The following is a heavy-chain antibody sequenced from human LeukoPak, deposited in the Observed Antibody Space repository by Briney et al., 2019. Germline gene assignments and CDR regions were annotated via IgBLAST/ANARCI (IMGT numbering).Heavy chain of an antibody. CDR1: GGSISSYY. J-gene: IGHJ6*02. CDR3: ARDSNPRDHYYGMDV. CDR2: IYTSGST. Sequence: SETLSLTCTVSGGSISSYYWSWIRQPAGKGLEWIGRIYTSGSTNYNPSLKSRVTMSVDTSKNQFSLKLSSVTAADTAVYYCARDSNPRDHYYGMDVWGQGTTVTVSS. D-gene: IGHD1-14*01. V-gene: IGHV4-4*07.